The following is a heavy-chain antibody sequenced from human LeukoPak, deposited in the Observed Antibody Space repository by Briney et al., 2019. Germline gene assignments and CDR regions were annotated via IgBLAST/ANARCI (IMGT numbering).Heavy chain of an antibody. D-gene: IGHD6-13*01. CDR1: GDSISSHC. J-gene: IGHJ4*02. V-gene: IGHV4-4*07. CDR3: ARGFSNGYFDY. CDR2: ICSDGNT. Sequence: SETLSLTCTVSGDSISSHCWSWIRQLAGKGVEWIGRICSDGNTKYIPSLNSRMTVSVDSSKNQFSLRLSSVTAADTALYYCARGFSNGYFDYWGQGALVTVSS.